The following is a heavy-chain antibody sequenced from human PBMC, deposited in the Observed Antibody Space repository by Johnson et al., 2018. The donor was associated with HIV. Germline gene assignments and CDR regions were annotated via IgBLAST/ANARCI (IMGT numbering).Heavy chain of an antibody. CDR3: AREYSSLSQGAFDM. D-gene: IGHD6-6*01. CDR2: ISYDGSNK. V-gene: IGHV3-30*04. Sequence: QVQLVESGGGVVQPGRSLRLSCAASGFTFSSYAMHWVRQAPGKGLEWVAVISYDGSNKYYADSVKGRFTISRDNSKNTLYLQMNSLRAEDTAVYYCAREYSSLSQGAFDMWGQGTMVTVSS. CDR1: GFTFSSYA. J-gene: IGHJ3*02.